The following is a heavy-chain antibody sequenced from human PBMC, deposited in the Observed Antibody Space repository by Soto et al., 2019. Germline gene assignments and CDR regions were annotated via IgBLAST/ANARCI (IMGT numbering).Heavy chain of an antibody. CDR2: ISAYNGNT. CDR3: ARDSRSSGWSAGRGFDY. D-gene: IGHD6-19*01. J-gene: IGHJ4*02. V-gene: IGHV1-18*01. CDR1: GYTFTSYG. Sequence: QVQLVQSGAEVKKPGASVKVSCKASGYTFTSYGISWVRQAPGQGLEWMGWISAYNGNTNYAQKLQGRVTMTTDAATSTACMELRSMRSDDTAVYYCARDSRSSGWSAGRGFDYWGQGTLVTVS.